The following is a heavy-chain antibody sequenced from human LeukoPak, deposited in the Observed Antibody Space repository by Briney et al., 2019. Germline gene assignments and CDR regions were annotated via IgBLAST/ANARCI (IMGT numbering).Heavy chain of an antibody. J-gene: IGHJ4*02. CDR3: ARVLQTLGGVSFDY. Sequence: GGSLRLSCAASGFTFSNYAMNWVRQGPGTGLEWVSYISDSSSTIYYADSVKGRFTISRDNAKNSLYLQMNSLRAEDTAVYYCARVLQTLGGVSFDYWGQGTLVTVSS. CDR1: GFTFSNYA. CDR2: ISDSSSTI. D-gene: IGHD5/OR15-5a*01. V-gene: IGHV3-48*01.